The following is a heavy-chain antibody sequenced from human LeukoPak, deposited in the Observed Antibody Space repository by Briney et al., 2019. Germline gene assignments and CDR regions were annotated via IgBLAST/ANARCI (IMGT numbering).Heavy chain of an antibody. CDR3: ARGSAKWELKFDY. V-gene: IGHV4-34*01. Sequence: NSSETLSLTCAVYGGSFSGYYWSWIRQPPGKGLEWIGEINHSGSTNYNPSLKSRVTISVDTSKNQFSLKLSSVTAADTAVYYCARGSAKWELKFDYWGQGTLVTVSS. D-gene: IGHD1-26*01. CDR1: GGSFSGYY. J-gene: IGHJ4*02. CDR2: INHSGST.